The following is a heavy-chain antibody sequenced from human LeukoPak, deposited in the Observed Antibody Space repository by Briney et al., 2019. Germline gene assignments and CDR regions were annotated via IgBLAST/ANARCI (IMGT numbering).Heavy chain of an antibody. D-gene: IGHD3-3*01. CDR2: IYTSGST. Sequence: SETLSLTCTVSGGSISSYCWSWIRQPAGKGLEWIGRIYTSGSTNYNPSLKSRVTISVDTSKNQFSLKLSSVTAADTAVYYCARSVYYDFWSGTDPMDVWGQGTTVTVSS. V-gene: IGHV4-4*07. CDR1: GGSISSYC. J-gene: IGHJ6*02. CDR3: ARSVYYDFWSGTDPMDV.